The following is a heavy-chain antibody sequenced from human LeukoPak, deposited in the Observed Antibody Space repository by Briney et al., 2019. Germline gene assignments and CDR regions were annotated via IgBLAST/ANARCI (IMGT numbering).Heavy chain of an antibody. CDR1: GGSVSSGDYY. CDR2: IYDFGHT. V-gene: IGHV4-30-4*01. D-gene: IGHD2-2*01. J-gene: IGHJ5*02. Sequence: SQTLSLTCSASGGSVSSGDYYWSWIRQPPGKGLEWIGHIYDFGHTHYKPSLVSRVTISVDTSKNQFSLKLSSVTAADTAVYYCARGQRGYCSSTSCYEFDPWGQGTLVTVSS. CDR3: ARGQRGYCSSTSCYEFDP.